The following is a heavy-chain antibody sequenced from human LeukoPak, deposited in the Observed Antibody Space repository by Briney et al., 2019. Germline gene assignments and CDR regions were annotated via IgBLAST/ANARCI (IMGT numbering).Heavy chain of an antibody. V-gene: IGHV4-34*01. CDR3: ARVLTMTPGRRVWYFDL. CDR1: GGSISSYY. Sequence: MSSETLSLTCTVSGGSISSYYWSWIRQPPGKGLEWIGEINHSGSTNYNPSLKSRVTISVDTSKNQFSLKLSSVTAADTAVYYCARVLTMTPGRRVWYFDLWGRGTLVTVSS. J-gene: IGHJ2*01. D-gene: IGHD3-22*01. CDR2: INHSGST.